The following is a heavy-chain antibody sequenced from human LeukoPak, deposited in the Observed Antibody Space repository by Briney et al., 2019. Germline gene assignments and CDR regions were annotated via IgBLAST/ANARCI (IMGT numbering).Heavy chain of an antibody. D-gene: IGHD3-10*01. V-gene: IGHV1-46*01. CDR1: GFTFTNYN. J-gene: IGHJ5*02. CDR2: INPSGGST. CDR3: ARNSAYMVRGVIITIRYSWFDP. Sequence: ASVKVSCKASGFTFTNYNMHWVRQAPGQGLEWMGIINPSGGSTNYAQNFQARVTMTTDTSTSTAYMELRSLRSDDTAVYYCARNSAYMVRGVIITIRYSWFDPWGQGTLVTVSS.